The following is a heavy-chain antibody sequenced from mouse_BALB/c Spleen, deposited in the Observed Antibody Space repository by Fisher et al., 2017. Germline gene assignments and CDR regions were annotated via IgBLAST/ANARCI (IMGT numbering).Heavy chain of an antibody. CDR3: ARDHYYYGSSSLAMDY. J-gene: IGHJ4*01. D-gene: IGHD1-1*01. Sequence: KFKGKATLTVDKSSSTAYMELLSLTSEDSAVYYCARDHYYYGSSSLAMDYWGQGTSVTVSS. V-gene: IGHV1-26*01.